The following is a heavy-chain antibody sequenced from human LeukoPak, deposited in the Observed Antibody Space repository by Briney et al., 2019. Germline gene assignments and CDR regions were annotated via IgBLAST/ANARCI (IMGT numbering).Heavy chain of an antibody. D-gene: IGHD6-19*01. CDR3: ASMIAVAGSDAFDI. CDR1: GGSISSYY. J-gene: IGHJ3*02. V-gene: IGHV4-34*01. Sequence: SETLSLTCTVPGGSISSYYWSWIRQPPGKGLEWIGEINHSGSTNYNPSLKSRVTISVDTSKNQFSLKLSSVTAEDTAVYYCASMIAVAGSDAFDIWGQGTMVTVSS. CDR2: INHSGST.